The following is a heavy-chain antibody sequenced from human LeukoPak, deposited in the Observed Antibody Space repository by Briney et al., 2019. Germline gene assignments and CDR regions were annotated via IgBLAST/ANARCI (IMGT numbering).Heavy chain of an antibody. D-gene: IGHD6-19*01. CDR3: AKDWYSSGPVDY. J-gene: IGHJ4*02. V-gene: IGHV3-23*01. CDR1: GFSFSTYA. CDR2: ISASGGAT. Sequence: GGSLRLSCAASGFSFSTYAMNWVRQAPGKGLQWVSGISASGGATYYADSVKGRFTISRDNSKNTLYVQMDSLTVEDTAVYYCAKDWYSSGPVDYWGQGTLVTVSS.